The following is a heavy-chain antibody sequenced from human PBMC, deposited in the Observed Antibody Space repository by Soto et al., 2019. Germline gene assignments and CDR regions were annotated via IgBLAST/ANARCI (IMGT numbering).Heavy chain of an antibody. D-gene: IGHD5-18*01. J-gene: IGHJ4*02. V-gene: IGHV1-69*06. CDR1: GGTFSSYA. Sequence: SVKVSCKASGGTFSSYAISWVRQAPGQGLEWMGGIIPIFGTANYAQKFQGRVTITADKSTSTAYMELSSLRSEDTAVYYCARERGYSYGTDLDYWGQGTLVTVS. CDR3: ARERGYSYGTDLDY. CDR2: IIPIFGTA.